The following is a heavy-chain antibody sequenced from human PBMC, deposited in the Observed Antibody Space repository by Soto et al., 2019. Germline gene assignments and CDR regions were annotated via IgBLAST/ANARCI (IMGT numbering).Heavy chain of an antibody. D-gene: IGHD3-9*01. V-gene: IGHV3-30-3*01. Sequence: GGSLRLSCAASGFTFSSYAMHWVRQAPGKGLEWVAVISYDGSNKYYADSVKGRFTISRANSKNTLYLQMTSLRAEDTAVYSRARYGPHVLRYFYWFATGLYYFYRLDVWGQGTTVNVFS. CDR2: ISYDGSNK. CDR3: ARYGPHVLRYFYWFATGLYYFYRLDV. CDR1: GFTFSSYA. J-gene: IGHJ6*02.